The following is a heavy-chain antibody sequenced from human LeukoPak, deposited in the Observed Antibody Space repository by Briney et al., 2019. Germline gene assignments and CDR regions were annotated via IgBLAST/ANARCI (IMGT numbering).Heavy chain of an antibody. D-gene: IGHD4-17*01. CDR2: IKQDGTEK. V-gene: IGHV3-7*01. Sequence: GGSLRLSCVASEFTFSNFWMCWVRQAPGKGLEWVANIKQDGTEKYYVDSVKGRFTVSRGNAKNSLYQQMNSLRAEDTAVYYCARAIDYGYPGGYWGQGTLVTVSS. CDR1: EFTFSNFW. J-gene: IGHJ4*02. CDR3: ARAIDYGYPGGY.